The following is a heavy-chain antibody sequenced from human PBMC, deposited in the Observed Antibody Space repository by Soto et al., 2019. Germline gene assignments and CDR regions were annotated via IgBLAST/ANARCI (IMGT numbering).Heavy chain of an antibody. CDR2: IIPIFGTA. CDR1: GGTFSSYA. CDR3: ARDVSTGGNSGDY. Sequence: SVKVSCKASGGTFSSYAISWVRQAPGQGLEWMGGIIPIFGTANYAQKFQGRVTITADESTSTAYMELSSLRSEDTAVYYCARDVSTGGNSGDYWGQGTLVTVSS. J-gene: IGHJ4*02. D-gene: IGHD2-8*02. V-gene: IGHV1-69*13.